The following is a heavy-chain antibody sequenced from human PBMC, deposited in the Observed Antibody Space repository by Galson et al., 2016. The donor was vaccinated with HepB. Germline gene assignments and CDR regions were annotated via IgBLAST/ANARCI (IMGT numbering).Heavy chain of an antibody. D-gene: IGHD5-18*01. CDR3: TRGYMQTGMNV. CDR2: TYYRSKWFN. CDR1: GDSVTSDNTC. J-gene: IGHJ6*02. V-gene: IGHV6-1*01. Sequence: CAISGDSVTSDNTCWNWIRQSPSRGLEWLGRTYYRSKWFNDYADSVKSRITVTSDTSENQFSLQLDSVTPDDTATYFCTRGYMQTGMNVWGQGTTVTVSS.